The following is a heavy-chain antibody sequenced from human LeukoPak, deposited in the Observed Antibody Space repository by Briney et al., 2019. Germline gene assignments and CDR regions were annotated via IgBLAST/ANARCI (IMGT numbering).Heavy chain of an antibody. J-gene: IGHJ4*02. D-gene: IGHD6-19*01. CDR2: INSNSAGT. Sequence: ASVTVSCKASGYTFSDYYIHWVRQVPGQGLEWMGWINSNSAGTKYAQKFQGRVTMTRDTSISTVYMGLSRLRSDDTAVYYCAAPDSSVWTSDFDHWGQGTLVTVSS. V-gene: IGHV1-2*02. CDR3: AAPDSSVWTSDFDH. CDR1: GYTFSDYY.